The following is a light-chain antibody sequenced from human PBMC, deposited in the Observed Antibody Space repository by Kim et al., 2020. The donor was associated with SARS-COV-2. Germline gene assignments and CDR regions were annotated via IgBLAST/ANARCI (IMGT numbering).Light chain of an antibody. CDR1: QSVGSD. J-gene: IGKJ2*01. CDR2: GAS. V-gene: IGKV3-15*01. CDR3: QQYNNWLYT. Sequence: EIVMTQSPATLSVSPGERATLSCRASQSVGSDLAWSQQRPGQAPRLLIYGASTRATGVPARFSGSGSGTEFTLTISSLQSEDFAVYYCQQYNNWLYTFGQGTKLEI.